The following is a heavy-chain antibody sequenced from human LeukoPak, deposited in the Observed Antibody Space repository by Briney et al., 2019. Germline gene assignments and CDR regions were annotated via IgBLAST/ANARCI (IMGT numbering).Heavy chain of an antibody. V-gene: IGHV1-2*02. CDR1: GYTFTGYY. D-gene: IGHD6-6*01. CDR3: ARDFGVAARPHYYYYMDV. J-gene: IGHJ6*03. CDR2: INPKNGGT. Sequence: ASVKVSCKASGYTFTGYYIHWVRQAPGQGLEWMGWINPKNGGTKYAQNFQGRVIMTSDTSISTVYMELTSLRSDDTAVHYCARDFGVAARPHYYYYMDVWGKGTTVTVSS.